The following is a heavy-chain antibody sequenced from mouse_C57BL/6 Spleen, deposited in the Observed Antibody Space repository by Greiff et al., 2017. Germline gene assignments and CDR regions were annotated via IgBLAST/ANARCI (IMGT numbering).Heavy chain of an antibody. CDR1: GYTFTDYE. J-gene: IGHJ3*01. CDR2: IDPETGGT. V-gene: IGHV1-15*01. D-gene: IGHD1-1*01. CDR3: TREGDYGSVVQFAY. Sequence: VQLQQSGAELVRPGASVTLSCKASGYTFTDYEMHWVKQTPVHGLEWIGAIDPETGGTAYNQKFKGKAILTADKSSSTAYMELRSLTSEDSAVYYCTREGDYGSVVQFAYWGQGTLVTVSA.